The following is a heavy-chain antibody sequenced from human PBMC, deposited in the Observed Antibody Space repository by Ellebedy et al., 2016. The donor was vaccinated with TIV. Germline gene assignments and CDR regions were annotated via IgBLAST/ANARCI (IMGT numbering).Heavy chain of an antibody. D-gene: IGHD6-19*01. CDR1: GDAFNTSA. CDR3: ARDRDGYSSGWYNFDY. J-gene: IGHJ4*02. CDR2: IIPMFGTA. Sequence: AASVTVSCKASGDAFNTSAINWVRQAPGQGLDGMGGIIPMFGTANFAQRFQGRVSITADESTSTAYLELNSLRSDDTAVYYCARDRDGYSSGWYNFDYWGQGTLVTVSS. V-gene: IGHV1-69*13.